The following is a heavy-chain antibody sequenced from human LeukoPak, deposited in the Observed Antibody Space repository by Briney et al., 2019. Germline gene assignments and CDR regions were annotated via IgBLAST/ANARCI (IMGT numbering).Heavy chain of an antibody. CDR1: GYTFTSYG. D-gene: IGHD1-26*01. CDR2: ISAYNGNT. Sequence: ASVKVSCKASGYTFTSYGISWVRQATGQGLEWMGWISAYNGNTNYAQKLQGRVTMTTDTSTSTAYMELRSLRSDNTAVYYCATRIVGATSLDYWGQGTLVTVSS. V-gene: IGHV1-18*01. CDR3: ATRIVGATSLDY. J-gene: IGHJ4*02.